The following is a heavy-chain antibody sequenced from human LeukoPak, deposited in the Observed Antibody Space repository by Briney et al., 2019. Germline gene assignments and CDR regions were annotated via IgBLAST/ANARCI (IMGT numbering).Heavy chain of an antibody. V-gene: IGHV4-4*09. CDR2: IYMSGGT. Sequence: SETLSLTSGVSGDSINGLYLSCVRQPPGKGVEWIGYIYMSGGTNYNPSLRSGVTISVETSKSQCSLRLNTVTAPSTGLYYSAQHRDNSNFFDCWGQRPLLTPSS. CDR3: AQHRDNSNFFDC. CDR1: GDSINGLY. D-gene: IGHD1-20*01. J-gene: IGHJ4*02.